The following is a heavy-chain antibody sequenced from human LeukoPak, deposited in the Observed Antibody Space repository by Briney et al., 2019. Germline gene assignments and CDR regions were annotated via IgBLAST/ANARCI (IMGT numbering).Heavy chain of an antibody. CDR1: GFSFSTYA. D-gene: IGHD3-10*01. J-gene: IGHJ4*02. CDR3: AKNFGPGNAFYDY. CDR2: IDGSGHYI. V-gene: IGHV3-23*01. Sequence: GGSLRLSCAASGFSFSTYAMTWVRQAPGRGLEWVCAIDGSGHYIFYRDSVQGRFTTSRDNSRTTLFLQMNSLTAEDSAVYYCAKNFGPGNAFYDYWGQGVLVTVSS.